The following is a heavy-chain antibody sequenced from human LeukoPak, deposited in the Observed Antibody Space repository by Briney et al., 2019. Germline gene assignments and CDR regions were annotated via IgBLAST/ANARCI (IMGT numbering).Heavy chain of an antibody. CDR1: GFTFSNYG. CDR2: IWHDGSDT. CDR3: ARGNPPNQPVDF. V-gene: IGHV3-33*01. D-gene: IGHD1-14*01. Sequence: GGSLRLSCAASGFTFSNYGMHWVRQAPGRGLEWVAVIWHDGSDTRYTDSVKGRFVISRDDSKNVAHLRMSSLRAEDTAVYYCARGNPPNQPVDFWGQGTLVTVSS. J-gene: IGHJ4*02.